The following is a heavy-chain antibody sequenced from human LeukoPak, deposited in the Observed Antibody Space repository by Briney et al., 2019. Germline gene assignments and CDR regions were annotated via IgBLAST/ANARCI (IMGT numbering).Heavy chain of an antibody. D-gene: IGHD2-2*01. CDR2: ISGSGGST. CDR1: GFTFSSYA. Sequence: TGGSLRLSCAASGFTFSSYAMSWVRQAPGKGLEWVSAISGSGGSTYYADSVKGRFTISRDNSKNTLYLQMNSLRAEDTAVYYCAKPVVPAATGYYYYYMDVWGKGTTVTVSS. J-gene: IGHJ6*03. V-gene: IGHV3-23*01. CDR3: AKPVVPAATGYYYYYMDV.